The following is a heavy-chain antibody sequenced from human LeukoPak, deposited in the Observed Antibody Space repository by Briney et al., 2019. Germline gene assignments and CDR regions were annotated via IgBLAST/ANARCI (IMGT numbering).Heavy chain of an antibody. Sequence: PGGSLRLSCAASGFTFSSYAMSWVRQAPGKGLEWVSAISGSGGSTYYADSVKGRFTLSRDNSKNTLYLQMNSLRAEDTAVYYCATGEDYQYYFDYWGQGTLVTVSS. D-gene: IGHD3-10*01. V-gene: IGHV3-23*01. CDR1: GFTFSSYA. J-gene: IGHJ4*02. CDR3: ATGEDYQYYFDY. CDR2: ISGSGGST.